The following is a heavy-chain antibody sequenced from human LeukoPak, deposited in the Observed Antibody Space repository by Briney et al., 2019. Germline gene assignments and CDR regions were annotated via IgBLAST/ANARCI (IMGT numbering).Heavy chain of an antibody. CDR3: ARVGAVAGDY. V-gene: IGHV1-69*13. D-gene: IGHD6-19*01. Sequence: SVKVSCKASGYTFTSYDINWVRQATGQGLEWMGGIIPIFGTANYAQKFQGRVTITADESTSTAYMELSSLRSEDTAVYYCARVGAVAGDYWGQGTLVTVSS. J-gene: IGHJ4*02. CDR1: GYTFTSYD. CDR2: IIPIFGTA.